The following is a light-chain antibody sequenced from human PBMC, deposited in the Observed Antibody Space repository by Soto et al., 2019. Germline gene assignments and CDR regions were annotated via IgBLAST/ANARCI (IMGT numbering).Light chain of an antibody. V-gene: IGKV1-5*01. Sequence: DIQMTQSPSTLSASLGDRVTITCRASQSIDSWLAWYQQKPGKAPKLLIYDVSSLKSGVPSRFSGSGSGTEFTLTISSLQPDEVATYHCQQYNRYVWYSWGQGTKREI. CDR3: QQYNRYVWYS. J-gene: IGKJ2*01. CDR2: DVS. CDR1: QSIDSW.